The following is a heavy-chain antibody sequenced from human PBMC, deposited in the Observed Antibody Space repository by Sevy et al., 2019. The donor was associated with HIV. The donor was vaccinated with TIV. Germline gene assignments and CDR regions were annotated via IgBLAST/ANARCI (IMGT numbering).Heavy chain of an antibody. J-gene: IGHJ4*02. D-gene: IGHD6-19*01. CDR1: GFTFSSYA. V-gene: IGHV3-23*01. Sequence: GGSLRLSCAASGFTFSSYAMSWVRQAPGKGLEWVSAISGSGGSTYYADSVKGRFTISRDNSKNTPYLQMNSLRAEDTAVYYCAKDGSPPGIAVAGTGGYFDYWGQGTLVTVSS. CDR2: ISGSGGST. CDR3: AKDGSPPGIAVAGTGGYFDY.